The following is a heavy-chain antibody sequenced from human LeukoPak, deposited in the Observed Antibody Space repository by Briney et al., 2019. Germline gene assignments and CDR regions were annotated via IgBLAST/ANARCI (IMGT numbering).Heavy chain of an antibody. J-gene: IGHJ4*02. CDR3: ARHVSAAALDN. V-gene: IGHV4-34*01. CDR1: GGSFRGYY. CDR2: INHSGST. Sequence: RSETLSLTCAVYGGSFRGYYWNWIRQPPGKGLEWIAEINHSGSTNYNPSLKSRGTISIDTSKNQISLQLISMTAADTAVYYCARHVSAAALDNWGQGSLVTVSS. D-gene: IGHD6-13*01.